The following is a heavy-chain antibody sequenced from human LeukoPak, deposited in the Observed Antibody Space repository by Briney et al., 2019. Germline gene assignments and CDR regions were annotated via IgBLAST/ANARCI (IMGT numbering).Heavy chain of an antibody. Sequence: GGSLRLSCAASGFTFSSYTMNWVRQAPGKGLEWVSYISGSSSTIYYADSVKGRFTISRDNAKNSLYLQMNSLRAEDTAVYYCVTNFDPDVDWGQGTLVTVSS. CDR2: ISGSSSTI. CDR3: VTNFDPDVD. CDR1: GFTFSSYT. D-gene: IGHD3-9*01. V-gene: IGHV3-48*01. J-gene: IGHJ4*02.